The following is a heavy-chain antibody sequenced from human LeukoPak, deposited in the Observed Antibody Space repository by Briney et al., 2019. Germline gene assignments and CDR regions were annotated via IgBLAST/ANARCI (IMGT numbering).Heavy chain of an antibody. CDR3: ARHRTTVTSP. Sequence: PSETLSLTCTVPGGSISSSSYYWGWIRQPPGKGLEWIGSIYYSGSTYYNPSLKSRVTISVDTSKNQFSLKLSSVTAADTAVYYCARHRTTVTSPWGQGTLVTVSS. D-gene: IGHD4-17*01. CDR2: IYYSGST. V-gene: IGHV4-39*01. J-gene: IGHJ5*02. CDR1: GGSISSSSYY.